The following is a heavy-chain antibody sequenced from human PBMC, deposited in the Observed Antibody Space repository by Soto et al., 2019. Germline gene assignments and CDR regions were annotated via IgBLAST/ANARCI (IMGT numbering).Heavy chain of an antibody. CDR1: GFTVSSNY. J-gene: IGHJ6*02. CDR3: ARVSTTYYDYYGMDV. D-gene: IGHD2-2*01. CDR2: IYSGGST. V-gene: IGHV3-53*01. Sequence: GGSLRLSCAASGFTVSSNYMSWVRQAPGKGLEWVSVIYSGGSTYYADSVKGRFTISRDNSKNTLYLQMNSLRAEDTAVYYCARVSTTYYDYYGMDVWGQGTTVTVSS.